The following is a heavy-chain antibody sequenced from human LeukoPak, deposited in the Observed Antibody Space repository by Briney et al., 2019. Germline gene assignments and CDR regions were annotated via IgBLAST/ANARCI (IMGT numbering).Heavy chain of an antibody. CDR2: ISYDGSNK. V-gene: IGHV3-30*19. D-gene: IGHD6-13*01. CDR3: ARDGGSSWPYYYYGMDV. CDR1: GFTFSSYG. J-gene: IGHJ6*02. Sequence: GRSLRLSCAASGFTFSSYGMHWVRQAPGKGLEWVAVISYDGSNKYYADSVKGRFTISRDNSKNTLYLQMNSLRAEDTAVYYCARDGGSSWPYYYYGMDVWGQGTTVTVSS.